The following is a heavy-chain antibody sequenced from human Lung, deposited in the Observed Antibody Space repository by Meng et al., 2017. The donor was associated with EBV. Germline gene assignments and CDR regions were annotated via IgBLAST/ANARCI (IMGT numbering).Heavy chain of an antibody. Sequence: QVQIQHWGAGQLKLSETLSLSYAVYDYIFSSYSRTGIRQPPGKVLEWIGEINYGGSTNYSPSLKSRVTISLDTSNNQFSLKLTSVTAEDTAVYYCARGRPAFGGVFVQFWGQGTLVTVSS. CDR1: DYIFSSYS. CDR2: INYGGST. V-gene: IGHV4-34*01. D-gene: IGHD3-16*01. J-gene: IGHJ4*02. CDR3: ARGRPAFGGVFVQF.